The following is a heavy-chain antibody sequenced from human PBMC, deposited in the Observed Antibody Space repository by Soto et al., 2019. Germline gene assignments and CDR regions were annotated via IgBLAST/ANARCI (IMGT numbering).Heavy chain of an antibody. CDR2: ITPIFGTA. V-gene: IGHV1-69*01. D-gene: IGHD3-16*01. CDR3: ARARGRGSRSGDY. J-gene: IGHJ4*02. CDR1: GGSFSSYS. Sequence: QVQLVQSGAEVKKPGSSVKVSCKASGGSFSSYSISWVRQAPGQGLEWMGGITPIFGTAHYAQKFQGRVTITADESTSTAYMDLSSLRSEDTAVYYCARARGRGSRSGDYWGQGTLVTVSS.